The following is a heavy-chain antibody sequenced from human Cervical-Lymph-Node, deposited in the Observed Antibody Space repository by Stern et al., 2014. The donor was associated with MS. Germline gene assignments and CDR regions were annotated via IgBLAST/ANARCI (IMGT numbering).Heavy chain of an antibody. V-gene: IGHV2-70*01. CDR2: IDWDDDK. J-gene: IGHJ6*02. Sequence: ESGPALVKPTQTLTLTCTFSGFSLTTTGMCVSWIRQPPGKALEWLGIIDWDDDKYYNPSLKPRLSIPSDTSKNQVVLTLTDVAPVDSATYYCARVLAAGAFYYFGMDVWGQGTTVTVSS. CDR1: GFSLTTTGMC. CDR3: ARVLAAGAFYYFGMDV. D-gene: IGHD6-25*01.